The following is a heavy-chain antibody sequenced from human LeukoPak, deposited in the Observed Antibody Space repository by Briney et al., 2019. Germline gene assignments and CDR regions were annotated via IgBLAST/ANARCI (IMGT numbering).Heavy chain of an antibody. D-gene: IGHD3-16*01. Sequence: PGGSLRLSCAASGFTFKNCAMSWVRQAPGKGLQWVAAISGSGGSTFYADSVKGRFTISRDNSKNTLYLQMNSLRAEDTAVYYCAKDRFRGAPPELDYWGQGTLVTVSS. V-gene: IGHV3-23*01. J-gene: IGHJ4*02. CDR2: ISGSGGST. CDR3: AKDRFRGAPPELDY. CDR1: GFTFKNCA.